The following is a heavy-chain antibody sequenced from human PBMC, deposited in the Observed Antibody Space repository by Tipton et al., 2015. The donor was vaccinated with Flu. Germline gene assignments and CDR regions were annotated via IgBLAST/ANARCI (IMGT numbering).Heavy chain of an antibody. CDR3: ARAPTTAVAYI. V-gene: IGHV4-61*02. CDR1: GASLSSGYSY. J-gene: IGHJ4*02. Sequence: GASLSSGYSYWSWVRQPAGKGLEWIGRIFTTGSTNYNPSLKSRVTISVDTSKNQFSLTLSSVTAADTAVYYCARAPTTAVAYIWGQGTLGTVSS. CDR2: IFTTGST. D-gene: IGHD6-19*01.